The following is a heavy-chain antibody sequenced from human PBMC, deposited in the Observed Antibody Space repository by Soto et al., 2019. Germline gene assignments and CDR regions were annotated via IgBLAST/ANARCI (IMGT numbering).Heavy chain of an antibody. J-gene: IGHJ6*02. CDR3: ARETSYDFWSGPQTMDV. Sequence: QVQLVESGGGVVQPGTSLRLSCAPSGFTFSSYVMHWVRQAPGKGLEWVAVVHYDGTKKYYADSVRGRFTSSRDNSENILYSQMNSLRPDDTAVYFCARETSYDFWSGPQTMDVWGQGTKVTVSS. CDR1: GFTFSSYV. D-gene: IGHD3-3*01. V-gene: IGHV3-33*01. CDR2: VHYDGTKK.